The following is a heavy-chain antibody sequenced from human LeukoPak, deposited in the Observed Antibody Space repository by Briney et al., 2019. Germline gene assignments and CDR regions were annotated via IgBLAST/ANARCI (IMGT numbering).Heavy chain of an antibody. J-gene: IGHJ4*02. CDR2: INHSGST. CDR1: GGSFSGYY. CDR3: ARLIMGSGYYYRIDY. Sequence: SETLSLTCAVYGGSFSGYYWSWIRQPPGKGLEWIGEINHSGSTNYNPSLKSRVTISVDTSKNQFSLKLSSVTAADTAVYYCARLIMGSGYYYRIDYWGQGTLVSISS. D-gene: IGHD3-22*01. V-gene: IGHV4-34*01.